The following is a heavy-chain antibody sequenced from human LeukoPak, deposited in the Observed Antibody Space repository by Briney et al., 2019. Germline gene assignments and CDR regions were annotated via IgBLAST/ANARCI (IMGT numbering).Heavy chain of an antibody. J-gene: IGHJ3*02. CDR3: ARDQTPGSSWTNDAFDI. Sequence: SETLSLTCTVSGGSISSYYWSWIRQPPGKGLEWIGYIYYSGSTNYNPSLKSRVTISVDTSKNQFSLKLSSVTAADTAVYYCARDQTPGSSWTNDAFDIWGQGTMVTVSS. D-gene: IGHD6-13*01. CDR1: GGSISSYY. CDR2: IYYSGST. V-gene: IGHV4-59*01.